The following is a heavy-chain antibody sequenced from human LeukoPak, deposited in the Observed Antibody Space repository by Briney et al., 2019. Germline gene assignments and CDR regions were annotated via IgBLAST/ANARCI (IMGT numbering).Heavy chain of an antibody. V-gene: IGHV4-4*08. CDR3: ARDSRYDFWSGYSLGFDP. CDR1: GGSISSYY. Sequence: SETLSLTCTVSGGSISSYYWSWIRQPPGKGLEWIGRIYTSGSTDYNPSLKSRVTISIDTSKNQFSLKLNSVTAADTAVYYCARDSRYDFWSGYSLGFDPWGQGTLVTVSS. J-gene: IGHJ5*02. CDR2: IYTSGST. D-gene: IGHD3-3*01.